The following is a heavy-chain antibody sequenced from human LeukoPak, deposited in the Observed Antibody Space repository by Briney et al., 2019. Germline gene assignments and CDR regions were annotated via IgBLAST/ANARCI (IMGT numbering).Heavy chain of an antibody. D-gene: IGHD5-24*01. CDR2: INKDGGEK. Sequence: GGSLRLSCAASGFTFSSYWMSWVRQAPGKGLEWVANINKDGGEKYYVDSVKGRFTISRDNAKNSLYLQMNSLRADDTAVYYCANSRRWLQSRFDYWGQGTLVTVSS. CDR3: ANSRRWLQSRFDY. V-gene: IGHV3-7*03. CDR1: GFTFSSYW. J-gene: IGHJ4*02.